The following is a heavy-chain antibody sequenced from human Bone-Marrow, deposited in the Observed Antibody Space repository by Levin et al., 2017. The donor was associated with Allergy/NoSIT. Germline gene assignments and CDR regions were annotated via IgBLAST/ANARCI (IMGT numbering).Heavy chain of an antibody. CDR2: ISFDGSSE. V-gene: IGHV3-30*03. Sequence: GESLKISCAASGFTFSDYALHWVRQSPGKGLEWVGVISFDGSSEYYADSVRGRFTISRDNSKNTSYLQMSSLRPEDTSVYSCATLHSLAWFWGQGTLLTVSS. CDR1: GFTFSDYA. D-gene: IGHD3-3*01. CDR3: ATLHSLAWF. J-gene: IGHJ4*02.